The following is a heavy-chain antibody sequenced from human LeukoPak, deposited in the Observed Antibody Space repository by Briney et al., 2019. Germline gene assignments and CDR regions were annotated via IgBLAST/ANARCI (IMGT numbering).Heavy chain of an antibody. CDR2: ISSSSSYI. Sequence: GGSLRLSCAASGFTFSSYSMNWVRQAPGKGLEWVSSISSSSSYIYYADSVKGRFTISRDNAKNSLYLQLNSLRGEDTAVYYCARDSSIAVAGTGFDYWGQGTLVTVSS. CDR1: GFTFSSYS. V-gene: IGHV3-21*01. J-gene: IGHJ4*02. CDR3: ARDSSIAVAGTGFDY. D-gene: IGHD6-19*01.